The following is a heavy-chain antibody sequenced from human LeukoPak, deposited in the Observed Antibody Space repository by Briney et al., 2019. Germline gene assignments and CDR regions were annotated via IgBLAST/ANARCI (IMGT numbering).Heavy chain of an antibody. V-gene: IGHV3-74*01. CDR3: ARVGSTDSPHAFDI. CDR2: INSDGKMT. CDR1: GFTFSSYW. Sequence: PGGSLRLSCAASGFTFSSYWMDWVRQAPGKGLVWVSGINSDGKMTRYAESVKGRFTISRDNAKNTLYLQTNSLRAEDTSVYYCARVGSTDSPHAFDIWGQGTMVTVSS. D-gene: IGHD2-21*02. J-gene: IGHJ3*02.